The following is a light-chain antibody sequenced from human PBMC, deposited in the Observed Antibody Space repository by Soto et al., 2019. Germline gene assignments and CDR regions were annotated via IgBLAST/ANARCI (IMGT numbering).Light chain of an antibody. Sequence: AIRMTQSPSSFSASTGDRITITCRANQDISNSLAWYQQQLGKAPKLLIYGASTLQSGVPSRFSGSGSGTDFPHTISGLQSEDFASYYCQQYYNYPRTVGQGTKVEIK. J-gene: IGKJ1*01. V-gene: IGKV1-8*01. CDR3: QQYYNYPRT. CDR1: QDISNS. CDR2: GAS.